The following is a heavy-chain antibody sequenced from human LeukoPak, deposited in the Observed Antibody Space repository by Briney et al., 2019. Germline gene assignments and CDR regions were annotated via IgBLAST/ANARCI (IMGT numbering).Heavy chain of an antibody. V-gene: IGHV3-21*01. CDR1: GFTFSSYS. CDR2: ISSSSSYI. J-gene: IGHJ4*02. D-gene: IGHD3-9*01. Sequence: GGSLRLSCAASGFTFSSYSMNWVRQAPGKGLEWVSSISSSSSYIYYADSVKGRFTISRDNAKNSLYLQMNSLRAEDTAVYYCARFYDILTGYYPYYFDYWGQGTLVTVSS. CDR3: ARFYDILTGYYPYYFDY.